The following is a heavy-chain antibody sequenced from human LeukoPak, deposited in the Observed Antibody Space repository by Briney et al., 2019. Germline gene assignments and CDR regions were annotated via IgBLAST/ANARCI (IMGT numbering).Heavy chain of an antibody. CDR3: ARGLSSSWYSFDT. CDR1: GGSISSESYY. D-gene: IGHD2-2*01. Sequence: SETLSLTCTVSGGSISSESYYWSWIRQPAGKGLEWIGRINTSGNINYNPSLKSRLTLSVDTSNNQFSLKLSSLTAADTAVYYCARGLSSSWYSFDTWGQGTLVTVSS. V-gene: IGHV4-61*02. CDR2: INTSGNI. J-gene: IGHJ5*02.